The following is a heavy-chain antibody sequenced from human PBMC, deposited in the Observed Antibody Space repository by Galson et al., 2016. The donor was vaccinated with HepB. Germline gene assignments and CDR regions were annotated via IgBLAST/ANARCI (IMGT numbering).Heavy chain of an antibody. CDR2: TYYRSKWYH. CDR3: ARESYYGSVDYSKIDY. Sequence: CAISGDSVASRRASWNWIRQSPSRGLEWLGRTYYRSKWYHDYLPSVKDRMTINPDTSSNQFSLLLNSVTPEDTAVYFCARESYYGSVDYSKIDYWGQGILVTVSS. CDR1: GDSVASRRAS. V-gene: IGHV6-1*01. D-gene: IGHD3-10*01. J-gene: IGHJ4*02.